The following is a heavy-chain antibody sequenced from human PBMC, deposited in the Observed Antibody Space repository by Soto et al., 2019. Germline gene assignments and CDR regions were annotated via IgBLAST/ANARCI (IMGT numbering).Heavy chain of an antibody. J-gene: IGHJ4*02. V-gene: IGHV3-64*01. D-gene: IGHD6-19*01. CDR1: GFTCSSYA. CDR3: ARQWLDSYYFDY. Sequence: EVKLVESGGGLVQPGGSLRLSCAASGFTCSSYAMHWVRQAPGKGLEYVSAISSNGGSTYYANSVKGRFTISRDNSKNTLYLQMGSLRAEDMAVYYCARQWLDSYYFDYWGQGTLVTVSS. CDR2: ISSNGGST.